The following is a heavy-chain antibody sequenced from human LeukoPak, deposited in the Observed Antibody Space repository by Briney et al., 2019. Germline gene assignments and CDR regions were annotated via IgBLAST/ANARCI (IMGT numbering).Heavy chain of an antibody. V-gene: IGHV3-30-3*01. CDR3: AREDSSSWVFDY. CDR1: GFTFSSYA. D-gene: IGHD6-13*01. CDR2: ISYDGSNK. Sequence: GRSLRLSCAASGFTFSSYAMHWVRQASGKGLEWVAVISYDGSNKYYADSVKGRFTISRDNSKNTLYLQMNSLRAEDTAVYYCAREDSSSWVFDYWGQGTLVTVSS. J-gene: IGHJ4*02.